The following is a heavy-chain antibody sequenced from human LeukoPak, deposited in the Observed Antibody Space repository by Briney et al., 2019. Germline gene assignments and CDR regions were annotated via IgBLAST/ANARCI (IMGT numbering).Heavy chain of an antibody. D-gene: IGHD3-22*01. J-gene: IGHJ4*02. CDR2: INPSDGTT. CDR1: GYSFTKYF. CDR3: ARGGYYDSSGP. Sequence: ASVKVSCKASGYSFTKYFIHWVRQAPGQGLEWMGVINPSDGTTGDAQRFQGRVTMTRDTSTSTICMELSSLTSDDTAVYFCARGGYYDSSGPWGQGTLVTVSS. V-gene: IGHV1-46*01.